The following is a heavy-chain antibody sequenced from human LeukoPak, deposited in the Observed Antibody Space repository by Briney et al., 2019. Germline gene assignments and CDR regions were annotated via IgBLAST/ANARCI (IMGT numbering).Heavy chain of an antibody. CDR3: ARDNFGAGDQGAFDI. Sequence: PSETLSLTCTVSGGSISRLYWSWIRQPAGKGVEWIGRIYSSGSTTYNPSLKSRVTMSVDTSNNQFSLRLSSVTAADTAVYYCARDNFGAGDQGAFDIWGQGTMVTVSS. V-gene: IGHV4-4*07. CDR2: IYSSGST. CDR1: GGSISRLY. D-gene: IGHD3-16*01. J-gene: IGHJ3*02.